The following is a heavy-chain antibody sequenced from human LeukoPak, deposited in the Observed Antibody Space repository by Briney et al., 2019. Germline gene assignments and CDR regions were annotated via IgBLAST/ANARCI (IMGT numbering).Heavy chain of an antibody. J-gene: IGHJ3*01. CDR1: GDSISSYF. D-gene: IGHD3-22*01. CDR3: ARDSTNYYDSTTPNDAFDL. Sequence: PSETLSLTCTVSGDSISSYFWNWIRQTPGKGLEWIGFYNGRSNYNPSLKSRVTISVDTSKNQFSLKLNSVTAADTAVYYCARDSTNYYDSTTPNDAFDLWGQGTLVTVSS. CDR2: FYNGRS. V-gene: IGHV4-59*01.